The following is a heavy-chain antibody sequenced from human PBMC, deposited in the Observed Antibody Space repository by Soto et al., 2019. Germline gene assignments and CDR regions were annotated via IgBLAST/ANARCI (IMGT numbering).Heavy chain of an antibody. D-gene: IGHD6-6*01. Sequence: EVQLLESGGGLVQPGGSLRLSCAASQFTFSYYAMGWVRQAPGKALEWVSLISGAGGSTNYADSVKGRFAISRDNSENTLYLQMNSLSAEDTAVYYCAKGRPPFDLWGRGTLVIVSS. CDR3: AKGRPPFDL. CDR2: ISGAGGST. CDR1: QFTFSYYA. V-gene: IGHV3-23*01. J-gene: IGHJ2*01.